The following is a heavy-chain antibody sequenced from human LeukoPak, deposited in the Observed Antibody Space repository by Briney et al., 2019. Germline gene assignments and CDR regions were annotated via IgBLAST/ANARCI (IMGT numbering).Heavy chain of an antibody. CDR2: TNQSGRT. CDR3: ARGMVRGVITFYYGMDV. CDR1: GGSFSGYY. V-gene: IGHV4-34*01. J-gene: IGHJ6*02. D-gene: IGHD3-10*01. Sequence: SETLSLTCGAYGGSFSGYYWSWIRQTPGKGLEWIGETNQSGRTNYNPSLKSRVTISVDTSKTQVSLKLRFVTAADTAVYYCARGMVRGVITFYYGMDVWGQGTTVTVSS.